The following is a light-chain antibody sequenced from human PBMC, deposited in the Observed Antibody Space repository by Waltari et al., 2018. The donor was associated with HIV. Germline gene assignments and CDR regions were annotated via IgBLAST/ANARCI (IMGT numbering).Light chain of an antibody. CDR2: DVN. CDR3: CSYAGSGTFVV. CDR1: WSDIGSYAL. Sequence: QSALTQPASVSGSPGQPITLSCSGTWSDIGSYALVSWYQHFPGKAPKRILYDVNERPSGVSPRYSGSKSGNTASLVISGLQSEDEADYYCCSYAGSGTFVVFGGGTRLTV. V-gene: IGLV2-23*02. J-gene: IGLJ3*02.